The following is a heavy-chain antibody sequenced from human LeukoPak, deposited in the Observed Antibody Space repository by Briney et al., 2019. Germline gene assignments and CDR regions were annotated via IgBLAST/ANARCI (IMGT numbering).Heavy chain of an antibody. CDR2: MNPNSGNT. J-gene: IGHJ4*02. CDR1: GYTFTSYD. V-gene: IGHV1-8*01. CDR3: ARGRRDSSQFDY. Sequence: ASVKVSCKASGYTFTSYDINWVRQATGQGLEWMGWMNPNSGNTGNAQKFQGGVTMTRNTSISTAYMELSSLRSEDTAVYYCARGRRDSSQFDYWGQGTLVTVSS. D-gene: IGHD6-13*01.